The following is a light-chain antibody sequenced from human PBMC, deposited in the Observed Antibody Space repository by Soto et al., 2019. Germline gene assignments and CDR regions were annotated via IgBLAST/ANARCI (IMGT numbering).Light chain of an antibody. J-gene: IGLJ2*01. Sequence: QSVLTQPASVSGSPGQSITISCTGTSSDLGGYNYVSWYQQHPGKAPKLMIYEVRNRPSGVSNRFSGSKSGNTASLTISGLQAEDEADYYCSSYTSSSTQVFGRGTKLTVL. CDR2: EVR. CDR1: SSDLGGYNY. CDR3: SSYTSSSTQV. V-gene: IGLV2-14*01.